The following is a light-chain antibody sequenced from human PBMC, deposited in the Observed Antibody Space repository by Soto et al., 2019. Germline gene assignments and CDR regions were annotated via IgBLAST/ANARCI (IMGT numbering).Light chain of an antibody. CDR2: GAS. V-gene: IGKV3-20*01. Sequence: EVVLTQSPGTLSLFPGERATLSCRANQSVSSTFLACYQQKPCQAPRLLIYGASRRATGIPDRFSGSGSGTDFTLTISRLEPEDFAVYYCQQYGTSLKWTFGQGTKVGVK. J-gene: IGKJ1*01. CDR1: QSVSSTF. CDR3: QQYGTSLKWT.